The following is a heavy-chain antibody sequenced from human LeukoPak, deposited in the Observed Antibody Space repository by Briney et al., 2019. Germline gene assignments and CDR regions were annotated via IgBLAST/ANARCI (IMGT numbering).Heavy chain of an antibody. CDR3: AAGGVYDLFDY. D-gene: IGHD5/OR15-5a*01. V-gene: IGHV1-24*01. J-gene: IGHJ4*03. Sequence: ASVKLSCKVSGYTLNDLSMHWVRQAPGKGLEWMGGFDPEDGETIYTQKFQGRVTMTEDTSTDTAYMELRSLRSEDTAVYYCAAGGVYDLFDYWGQGTLVTVSS. CDR1: GYTLNDLS. CDR2: FDPEDGET.